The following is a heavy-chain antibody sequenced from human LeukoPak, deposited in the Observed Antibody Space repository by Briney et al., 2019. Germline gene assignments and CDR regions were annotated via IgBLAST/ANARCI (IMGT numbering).Heavy chain of an antibody. CDR2: ISTSGSTI. J-gene: IGHJ4*02. Sequence: GGSLRLSCAGSGFTFSDYYMSWIRQAPGKGLEWVSYISTSGSTIYYADSVKGRFTLSRDNAKNSLYLQMNSLRAEDTAVYYCARDGPVPLRPQYYFDYWGQGTLVTVSS. CDR3: ARDGPVPLRPQYYFDY. CDR1: GFTFSDYY. V-gene: IGHV3-11*04. D-gene: IGHD6-6*01.